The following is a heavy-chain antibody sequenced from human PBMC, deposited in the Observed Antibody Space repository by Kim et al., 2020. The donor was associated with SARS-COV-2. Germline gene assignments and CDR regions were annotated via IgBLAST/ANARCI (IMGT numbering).Heavy chain of an antibody. CDR2: IYTNGST. D-gene: IGHD2-15*01. CDR1: GGSISSGSYY. V-gene: IGHV4-61*02. Sequence: SETLSLTCTVSGGSISSGSYYWSWIRQPAGKGLEWIGRIYTNGSTNYNPSLKSRVTISVDTSKTRFSLKRSSVTAADTAVYYCQRVRLVVVAAIDYYYGMYVWGQGTTVTVSS. J-gene: IGHJ6*02. CDR3: QRVRLVVVAAIDYYYGMYV.